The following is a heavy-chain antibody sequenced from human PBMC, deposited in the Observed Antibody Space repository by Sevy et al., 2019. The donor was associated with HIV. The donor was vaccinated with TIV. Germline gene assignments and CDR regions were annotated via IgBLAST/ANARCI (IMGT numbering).Heavy chain of an antibody. CDR3: ARDRYTAMVIGMDV. V-gene: IGHV3-53*01. CDR1: GFIVSSNY. D-gene: IGHD5-18*01. Sequence: GGYLRLSCAASGFIVSSNYMSWVRQAPGKGLEWVSVIYSGGSTYYADSVKGRFTISRDNSKNTLYLQMNSLRAEDTAVYYCARDRYTAMVIGMDVWGQGTTVTVSS. J-gene: IGHJ6*02. CDR2: IYSGGST.